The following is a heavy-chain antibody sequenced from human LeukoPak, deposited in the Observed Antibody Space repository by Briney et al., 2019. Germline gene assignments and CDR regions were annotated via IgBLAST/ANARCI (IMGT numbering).Heavy chain of an antibody. D-gene: IGHD6-13*01. CDR2: IYYSGST. CDR1: GFSLSTSGMR. J-gene: IGHJ4*02. CDR3: ARRLSWFTVDYFDY. Sequence: SGPTLVKPTQTLTLTCTFSGFSLSTSGMRVSWIRQPPGKGLEWIGSIYYSGSTYYNPSLKSRVTISVDTSKNQFSLKLSSVTAADTAVYYCARRLSWFTVDYFDYWGQGTLVTVSS. V-gene: IGHV4-39*01.